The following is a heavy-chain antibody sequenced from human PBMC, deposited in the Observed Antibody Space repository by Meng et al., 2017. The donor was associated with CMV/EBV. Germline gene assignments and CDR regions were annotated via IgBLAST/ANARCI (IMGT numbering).Heavy chain of an antibody. J-gene: IGHJ3*02. CDR3: ARVWGASDAFDI. V-gene: IGHV3-21*01. CDR1: GFTFSSYS. D-gene: IGHD7-27*01. CDR2: ISSSSSYI. Sequence: GKVWGSGGGLGKAGGSLRLSCAASGFTFSSYSMNWVRQAPGKGLEWVSAISSSSSYIYYADSVKGRFTISRDNAKNSLYLQMNSLRAEDTAVYYCARVWGASDAFDIWGQGTMVTVSS.